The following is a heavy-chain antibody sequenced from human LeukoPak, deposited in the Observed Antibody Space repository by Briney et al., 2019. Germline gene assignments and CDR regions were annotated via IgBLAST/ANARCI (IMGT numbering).Heavy chain of an antibody. CDR1: GGSISSYY. Sequence: SETLSLTCTVSGGSISSYYWSWIRQPPGKGLEWIGYIYYSGSTNYNPSLKSRVTISVDTSKNQFSLKLSSVTAADTAVYYCASSSWYSGQFFDYWGQGTLVTVSS. CDR3: ASSSWYSGQFFDY. CDR2: IYYSGST. J-gene: IGHJ4*02. D-gene: IGHD6-13*01. V-gene: IGHV4-59*08.